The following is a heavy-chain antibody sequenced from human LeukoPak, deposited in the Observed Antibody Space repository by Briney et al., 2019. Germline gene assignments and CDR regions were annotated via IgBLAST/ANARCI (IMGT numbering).Heavy chain of an antibody. D-gene: IGHD3-22*01. Sequence: PSETLSLTCAVYGGSFCGYYWSWIRQPPGKGLEWIGEINHSGSTNYNPSLKSRVTISVDTSKNQFSLKLGSVTAADTAVYYCARGLGYYDSSGTYWGQGTLVTVSS. CDR1: GGSFCGYY. J-gene: IGHJ4*02. CDR3: ARGLGYYDSSGTY. CDR2: INHSGST. V-gene: IGHV4-34*01.